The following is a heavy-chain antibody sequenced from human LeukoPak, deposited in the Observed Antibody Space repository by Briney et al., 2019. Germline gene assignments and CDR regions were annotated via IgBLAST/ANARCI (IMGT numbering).Heavy chain of an antibody. CDR3: ARIGGWFGGLLYPY. D-gene: IGHD3-10*01. Sequence: GGSLRLSCAASGFTFSNYAMNWVRQAPGKGLEWVSAVSNSGDRTTYAESVKGRFTISRDNSKNTLYLQMNSLRAEDTAVYYCARIGGWFGGLLYPYWGQGILVTVSS. V-gene: IGHV3-23*01. J-gene: IGHJ4*02. CDR1: GFTFSNYA. CDR2: VSNSGDRT.